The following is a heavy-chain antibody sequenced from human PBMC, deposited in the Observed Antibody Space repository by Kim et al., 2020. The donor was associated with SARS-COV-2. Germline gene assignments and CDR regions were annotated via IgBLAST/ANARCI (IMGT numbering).Heavy chain of an antibody. D-gene: IGHD2-2*02. V-gene: IGHV3-30*07. J-gene: IGHJ6*02. Sequence: AESVKGRFTSSRDNSKNTLSLQMNSLRAEDTAVYYCARKGYTGVTVYGMDLWGQGTTVTVSS. CDR3: ARKGYTGVTVYGMDL.